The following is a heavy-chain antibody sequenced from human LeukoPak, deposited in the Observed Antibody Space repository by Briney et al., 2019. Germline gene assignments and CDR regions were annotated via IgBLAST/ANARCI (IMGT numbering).Heavy chain of an antibody. D-gene: IGHD3-10*01. V-gene: IGHV4-59*01. CDR3: ARFYGSGTKSYYGMDV. CDR2: IYYSGST. J-gene: IGHJ6*02. CDR1: GGSISSYY. Sequence: SETLSLTCTVSGGSISSYYWSWIRQPPGKGLEWIGYIYYSGSTNYNPSLKSRVTISVDPSKNQFSLKLSSVTAADTAVYYCARFYGSGTKSYYGMDVWGQGTTVTVSS.